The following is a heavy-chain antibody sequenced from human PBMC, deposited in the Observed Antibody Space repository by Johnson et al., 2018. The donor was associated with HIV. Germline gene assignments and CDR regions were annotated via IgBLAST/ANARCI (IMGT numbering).Heavy chain of an antibody. CDR1: GFPVSSSY. CDR2: ISYDGTNK. CDR3: AKISCFSGSFPDAPNAFDI. D-gene: IGHD1-26*01. V-gene: IGHV3-30*18. J-gene: IGHJ3*02. Sequence: QVQLVESGGGVVQPGRSLRLSCAASGFPVSSSYMSWVRQAPGKGLEWVAVISYDGTNKYYAESVKGRFTISRDNSKNTLYLQLNSLRVVDTAVYYCAKISCFSGSFPDAPNAFDIWGQGTMVTVSS.